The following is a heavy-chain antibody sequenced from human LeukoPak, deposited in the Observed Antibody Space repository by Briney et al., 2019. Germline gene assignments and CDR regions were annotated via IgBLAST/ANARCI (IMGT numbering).Heavy chain of an antibody. CDR3: ARRSGSGWYEVY. CDR2: ISVHNGNT. CDR1: GYTFTNYG. D-gene: IGHD6-19*01. V-gene: IGHV1-18*01. J-gene: IGHJ4*02. Sequence: ASVKVSCKASGYTFTNYGISWVRQAPGQGLEWMGWISVHNGNTNYAQKLQGRVTMTTDTSTSTAYMELRSLRSDDTAVCYCARRSGSGWYEVYWGQGTLVTVSS.